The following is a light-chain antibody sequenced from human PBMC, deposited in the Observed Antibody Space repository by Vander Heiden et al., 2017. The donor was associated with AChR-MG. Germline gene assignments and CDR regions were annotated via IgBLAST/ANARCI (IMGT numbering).Light chain of an antibody. CDR3: QQSYSTPPYT. V-gene: IGKV1-39*01. CDR1: QSISND. Sequence: DIQMTQSPSSLSASIGDRVTITCRASQSISNDLYWYQQKPGRAPKLLIYAASNLESGVPSRFSGRGSGTDFTLTISSLQPEDFATYYCQQSYSTPPYTFGQGTRLEIK. J-gene: IGKJ2*01. CDR2: AAS.